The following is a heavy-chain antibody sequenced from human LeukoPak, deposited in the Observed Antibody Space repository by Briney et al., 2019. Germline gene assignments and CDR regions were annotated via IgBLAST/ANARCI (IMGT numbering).Heavy chain of an antibody. J-gene: IGHJ4*02. V-gene: IGHV3-21*01. D-gene: IGHD2-15*01. CDR1: GFTFSSYG. Sequence: GGSLRLSCAASGFTFSSYGMHWVRQAPGKGLEWVSSISSSSSYIYYADSVKGRFTISRDNAKNSLYLQMNSLRAEDTAVYYCARGGGDIVVVVAAPTDYWGQGTLVTVSS. CDR3: ARGGGDIVVVVAAPTDY. CDR2: ISSSSSYI.